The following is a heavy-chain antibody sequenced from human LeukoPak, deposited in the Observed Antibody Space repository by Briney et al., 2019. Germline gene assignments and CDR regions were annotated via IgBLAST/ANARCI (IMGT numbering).Heavy chain of an antibody. CDR1: GFSFSTND. V-gene: IGHV3-30*02. CDR2: MRYDGAHE. J-gene: IGHJ4*01. Sequence: QPGGPLRLSCAASGFSFSTNDMPGFGKPPGRGLEWVALMRYDGAHEHYIDSVKGRFTVSRDNSKNSLYPHMHSLRVDDTAVYFCAKEVRVVTAILYFVHWGQGGLVTVSS. D-gene: IGHD2-21*02. CDR3: AKEVRVVTAILYFVH.